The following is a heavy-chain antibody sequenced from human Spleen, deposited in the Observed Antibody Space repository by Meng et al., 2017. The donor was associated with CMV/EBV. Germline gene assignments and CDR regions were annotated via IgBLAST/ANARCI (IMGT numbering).Heavy chain of an antibody. J-gene: IGHJ4*02. V-gene: IGHV1-2*02. CDR3: ARDRDDFWSGYVAY. CDR2: INPNSGGT. D-gene: IGHD3-3*01. Sequence: ASVKVSCKASGYTFIDYYMHWVRQAPGQGLEWMGWINPNSGGTNYAQKFQGRVTMTRDTSISTAYMELSRLRSDDTAVYYCARDRDDFWSGYVAYWGQGTLVTVSS. CDR1: GYTFIDYY.